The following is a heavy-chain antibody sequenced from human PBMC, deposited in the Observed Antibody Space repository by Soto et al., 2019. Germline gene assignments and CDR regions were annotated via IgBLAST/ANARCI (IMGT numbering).Heavy chain of an antibody. D-gene: IGHD2-15*01. J-gene: IGHJ5*02. CDR3: ARRRVLRVVADTPYWFDT. CDR2: INHSGST. CDR1: GGSFSGYY. Sequence: PSETLSLTCAVYGGSFSGYYWSWIRQPPGKGLEWIGEINHSGSTNYNPSLKSRVTISVDTSKNQFSLKLSSVTAADTAVYYCARRRVLRVVADTPYWFDTWGQGTLVTVSS. V-gene: IGHV4-34*01.